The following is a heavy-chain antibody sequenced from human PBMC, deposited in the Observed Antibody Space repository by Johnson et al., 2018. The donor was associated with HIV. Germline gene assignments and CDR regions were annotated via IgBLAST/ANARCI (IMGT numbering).Heavy chain of an antibody. D-gene: IGHD3-16*02. Sequence: QLVESGGGLVQPGGSLRLFCAVSGFTFDNFWMAWVRQAPGKGLEWVANINQDGSETYYVGSVKGRFTISRDNAKNSLFLQMDSLRAEDTAVYFCARPPAYLYKAAFSIWGRGTMVTVSS. CDR3: ARPPAYLYKAAFSI. CDR1: GFTFDNFW. J-gene: IGHJ3*02. V-gene: IGHV3-7*05. CDR2: INQDGSET.